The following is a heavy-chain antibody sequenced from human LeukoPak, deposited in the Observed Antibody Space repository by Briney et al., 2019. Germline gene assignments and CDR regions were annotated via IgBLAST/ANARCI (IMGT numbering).Heavy chain of an antibody. CDR1: GLTFSSHW. Sequence: GGFLRLSCAASGLTFSSHWMNWVRQAPGKGLEWVANINQDGSEKYYVDSVKGRFTISRDNAKNSLDLQMESLRAEDTAVYYCAKDTGSPADAITMEDNAFDIWGQGTMVTVSS. D-gene: IGHD3-3*01. CDR2: INQDGSEK. CDR3: AKDTGSPADAITMEDNAFDI. V-gene: IGHV3-7*03. J-gene: IGHJ3*02.